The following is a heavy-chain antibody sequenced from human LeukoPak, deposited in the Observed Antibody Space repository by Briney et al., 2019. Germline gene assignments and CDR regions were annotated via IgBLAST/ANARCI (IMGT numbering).Heavy chain of an antibody. D-gene: IGHD1-1*01. CDR1: GGTFSSYA. J-gene: IGHJ3*02. Sequence: GASVKVSCKASGGTFSSYAISWVRQAPGQGLEWMGRIIPILGIANYAQKFQGRVTITADKSTSTAYMELSSLRSEDTAVYYCARPVATGTTYYAFDIWGQGTMVTVSS. CDR2: IIPILGIA. CDR3: ARPVATGTTYYAFDI. V-gene: IGHV1-69*04.